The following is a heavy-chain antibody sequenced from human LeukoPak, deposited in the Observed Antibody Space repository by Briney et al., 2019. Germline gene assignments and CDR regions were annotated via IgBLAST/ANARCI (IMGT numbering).Heavy chain of an antibody. D-gene: IGHD2-21*02. CDR1: GFTVSSNY. Sequence: GGSLRLSCAASGFTVSSNYMSWVRQAPGKGLKWVSVIYSGGSTYYADSVKGRFTISRDNSRNTLYLQMNSLRAEDTAVYYCARESVVVTRVNAFDIWAKGQWSPSLQ. CDR2: IYSGGST. J-gene: IGHJ3*02. V-gene: IGHV3-53*01. CDR3: ARESVVVTRVNAFDI.